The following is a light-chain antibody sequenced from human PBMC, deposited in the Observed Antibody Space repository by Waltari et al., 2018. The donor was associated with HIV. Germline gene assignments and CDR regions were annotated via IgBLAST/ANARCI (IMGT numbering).Light chain of an antibody. CDR2: RNN. CDR3: SAWDSSLGEWV. CDR1: SSNVGNQG. V-gene: IGLV10-54*04. J-gene: IGLJ2*01. Sequence: QAGLTQPPSVSKALRQTATLTCTGNSSNVGNQGAAWLQQHQGTPPKLLSYRNNNRPSGISERFSASRSGNIASLNITGLQPEDESDYYCSAWDSSLGEWVFGGGTKLTVL.